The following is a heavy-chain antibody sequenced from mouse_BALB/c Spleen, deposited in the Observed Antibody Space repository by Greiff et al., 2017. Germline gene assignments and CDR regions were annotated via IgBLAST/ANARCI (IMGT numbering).Heavy chain of an antibody. CDR2: ISDGGSYT. CDR1: GFTFSDYY. V-gene: IGHV5-4*02. CDR3: ARGGNTWFAY. D-gene: IGHD2-1*01. Sequence: EVHLVESGGGLVKPGGSLKLSCAASGFTFSDYYMYWVRQTPEKRLEWVATISDGGSYTYYPDSVKGRFTISRDNAKNNLYLQMSSLKSEDTAMYYCARGGNTWFAYWGQGTLVTVSA. J-gene: IGHJ3*01.